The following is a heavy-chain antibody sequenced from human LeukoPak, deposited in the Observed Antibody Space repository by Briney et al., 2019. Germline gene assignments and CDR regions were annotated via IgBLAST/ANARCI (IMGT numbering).Heavy chain of an antibody. CDR2: IGIVADT. Sequence: GGSLRLSCTASGFTFSSYDMHWVRQATGKGLEWVSGIGIVADTFYPGSVKGRFTISRENAKNSLYLQMNSLRAGDTAVYYCARGTHCSGSSCYPEGFDSRGQRTLVTDSS. CDR3: ARGTHCSGSSCYPEGFDS. D-gene: IGHD2-15*01. J-gene: IGHJ4*02. CDR1: GFTFSSYD. V-gene: IGHV3-13*04.